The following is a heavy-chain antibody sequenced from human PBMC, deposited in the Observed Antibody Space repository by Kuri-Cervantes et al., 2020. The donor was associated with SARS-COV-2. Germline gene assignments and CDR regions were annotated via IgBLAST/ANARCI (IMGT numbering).Heavy chain of an antibody. CDR1: GFSFSDHY. D-gene: IGHD3-10*01. CDR3: ASGPSGYLQH. Sequence: GESLKISCAASGFSFSDHYMAWIRQTPGRGLEWVSSISSSTIYTNYGDSVKGRFTISRDNTKNTLYLQMNSLRAEDTAVYYCASGPSGYLQHWGQGTLVTVSS. V-gene: IGHV3-11*06. CDR2: ISSSTIYT. J-gene: IGHJ1*01.